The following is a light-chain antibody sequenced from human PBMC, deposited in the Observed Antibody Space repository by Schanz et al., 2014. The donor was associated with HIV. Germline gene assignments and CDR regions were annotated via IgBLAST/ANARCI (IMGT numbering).Light chain of an antibody. CDR2: DVS. J-gene: IGLJ3*02. Sequence: QSVLTQPPSASGSPGQSATISCTGTSSDVGAYNYVPWYQQHPGKAPKLMIYDVSNRPSGVSNRFSGSKSGNTASLAISGLQAEDEADYYCSSYTSSSTLVFGGGTKLTVL. V-gene: IGLV2-14*01. CDR1: SSDVGAYNY. CDR3: SSYTSSSTLV.